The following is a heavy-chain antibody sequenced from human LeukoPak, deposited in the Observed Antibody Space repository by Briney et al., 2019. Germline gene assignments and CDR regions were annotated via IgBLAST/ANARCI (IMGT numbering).Heavy chain of an antibody. J-gene: IGHJ4*02. CDR3: AGGLGYCSGGSCYGSIDY. Sequence: SETLSLTCTVSGGSISSYYWSWIRQHPGKGLEWIGYIYYSGSTNYNPSLKSRVTISVDTSKNQFSLKLSSVTAADTAVYYCAGGLGYCSGGSCYGSIDYWGQGTLVTVSS. CDR1: GGSISSYY. CDR2: IYYSGST. V-gene: IGHV4-59*01. D-gene: IGHD2-15*01.